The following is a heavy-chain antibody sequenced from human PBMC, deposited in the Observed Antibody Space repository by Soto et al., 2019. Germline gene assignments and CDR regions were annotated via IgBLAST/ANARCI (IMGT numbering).Heavy chain of an antibody. Sequence: QVQLVQSGAEVKKPGSSVKVSCKASGGTFSSYAISWVRQAPGQGLEWMGGIIPIFGTANYAQKFQGRVTITADESTSTAYMELSSLRSEDTAVYYCAREALVPAARDYYGMDVWGQGTTVTVSS. CDR2: IIPIFGTA. V-gene: IGHV1-69*01. D-gene: IGHD2-2*01. CDR3: AREALVPAARDYYGMDV. CDR1: GGTFSSYA. J-gene: IGHJ6*02.